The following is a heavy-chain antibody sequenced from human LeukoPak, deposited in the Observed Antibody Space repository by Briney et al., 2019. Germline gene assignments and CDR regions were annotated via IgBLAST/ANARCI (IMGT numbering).Heavy chain of an antibody. D-gene: IGHD2-15*01. CDR2: IYHSGST. Sequence: SETLSLTCAVPGGSISSGGYSWSWIRQPPGKGLEWIGYIYHSGSTYYNPSLKSRVTISVDRSKNQFSLKLSSVTAADTAVYYCASRKVDYYYGMDVWGKGTTVTVSS. V-gene: IGHV4-30-2*01. CDR3: ASRKVDYYYGMDV. J-gene: IGHJ6*04. CDR1: GGSISSGGYS.